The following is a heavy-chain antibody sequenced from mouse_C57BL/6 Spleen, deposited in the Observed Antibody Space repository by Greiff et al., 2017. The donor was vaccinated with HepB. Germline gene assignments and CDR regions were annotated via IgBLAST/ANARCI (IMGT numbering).Heavy chain of an antibody. D-gene: IGHD1-1*01. Sequence: QVQLKQPGAELVKPGASVKLSCKASGYTFTSYWMHWVKQRPGQGLEWIGMIHPNSGSTNYNEKFKSKATLTVDKSSSTAYMQLSSLTSEDSAVYYCAGGITTVYYYAMDYWGQGTSVTVSS. J-gene: IGHJ4*01. CDR1: GYTFTSYW. V-gene: IGHV1-64*01. CDR2: IHPNSGST. CDR3: AGGITTVYYYAMDY.